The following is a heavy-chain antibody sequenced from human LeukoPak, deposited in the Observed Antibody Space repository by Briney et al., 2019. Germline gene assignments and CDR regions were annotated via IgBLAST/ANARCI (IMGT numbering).Heavy chain of an antibody. D-gene: IGHD6-19*01. CDR2: INPNSGGT. V-gene: IGHV1-2*02. J-gene: IGHJ4*02. Sequence: ASVKVSCKASGYTFTGYYMHWVRQAPGQGLEWMGWINPNSGGTNYAQKFQGRVTMTRDTSISTAYMELSRLRSDDTAVYYCARVRLTGYSSGWYEYWGQGTLVTVSS. CDR1: GYTFTGYY. CDR3: ARVRLTGYSSGWYEY.